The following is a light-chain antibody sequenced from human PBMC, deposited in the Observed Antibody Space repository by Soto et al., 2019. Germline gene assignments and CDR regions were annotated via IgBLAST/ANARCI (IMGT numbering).Light chain of an antibody. J-gene: IGKJ1*01. CDR1: QSISNY. CDR3: QQSYKSPRM. Sequence: DIQMTQSPSSLSASVGDRVTITCRASQSISNYLNWYQQKPGKAPKLLIYGASSLQGGVPSRFSGCGSGTDFTLTISSLQLEDAATYYCQQSYKSPRMFGQGTKVDIK. CDR2: GAS. V-gene: IGKV1-39*01.